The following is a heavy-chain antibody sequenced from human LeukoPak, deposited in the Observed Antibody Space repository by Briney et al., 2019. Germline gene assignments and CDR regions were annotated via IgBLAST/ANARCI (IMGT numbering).Heavy chain of an antibody. D-gene: IGHD2-8*02. CDR2: INPNSGNT. CDR1: GYTFTGYY. V-gene: IGHV1-2*02. J-gene: IGHJ4*02. Sequence: VASVKVSCKASGYTFTGYYMHWVRQATGQGLEWMGWINPNSGNTRYVQKFQGRVTFTRDTSTSTVYMELSSLRSEDTAVYYCASIGRRTGDFDYWGQGTLVTVSS. CDR3: ASIGRRTGDFDY.